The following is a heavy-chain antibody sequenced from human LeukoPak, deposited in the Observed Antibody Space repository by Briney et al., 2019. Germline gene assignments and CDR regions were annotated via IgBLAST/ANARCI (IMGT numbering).Heavy chain of an antibody. D-gene: IGHD6-19*01. CDR2: INAGNGNT. J-gene: IGHJ2*01. CDR1: GYTFTSYA. Sequence: ASVKVSCKASGYTFTSYAMDWVRQAPGQRLEWMGWINAGNGNTKYSQKFQGRVTITRDTSASTAYMELSSLRSEDTAVYYCARRVGIAVAGPGWYFDLWGRGTLVTVSS. CDR3: ARRVGIAVAGPGWYFDL. V-gene: IGHV1-3*01.